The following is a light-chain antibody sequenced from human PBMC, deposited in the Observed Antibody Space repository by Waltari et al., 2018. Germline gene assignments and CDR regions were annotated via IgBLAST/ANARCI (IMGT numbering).Light chain of an antibody. CDR1: QDITNY. CDR3: QQYGSLPLT. V-gene: IGKV1-33*01. Sequence: HITQSPSSLSASIGARVTITCQASQDITNYLNWYQQKPGKAPNLLIYATSNLESGVPSRFSGSGSGTLFTFTISSLQPEDIATYYCQQYGSLPLTFGPGTTVDV. CDR2: ATS. J-gene: IGKJ3*01.